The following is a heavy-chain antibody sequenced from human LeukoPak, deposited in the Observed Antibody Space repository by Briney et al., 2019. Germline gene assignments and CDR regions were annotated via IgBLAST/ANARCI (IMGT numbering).Heavy chain of an antibody. CDR1: GGSISSYY. CDR3: ARNQAVDSGSYYYYYGMDV. Sequence: SETLSLTCTVSGGSISSYYWSWIRQPAGKGLEWIGRIYTSGSTNYNPSLKSRVTMSVDTSKNQFSLKLSSVTAADTAVYYCARNQAVDSGSYYYYYGMDVWGQGTTVTVSS. CDR2: IYTSGST. V-gene: IGHV4-4*07. J-gene: IGHJ6*02. D-gene: IGHD3-10*01.